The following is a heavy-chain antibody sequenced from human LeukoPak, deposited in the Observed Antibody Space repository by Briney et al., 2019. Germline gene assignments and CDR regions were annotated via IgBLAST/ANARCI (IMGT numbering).Heavy chain of an antibody. CDR3: ARAASGWSDSLFAY. CDR2: INPNSGGT. Sequence: ASVKVSCKASGYTFTGYYIHWVRQAPGQGLEWMGWINPNSGGTNYAQKFQGNVTMTRDTSISTAYMELSRLRSDDTAVHYCARAASGWSDSLFAYWGQGTLVTVSS. V-gene: IGHV1-2*02. J-gene: IGHJ4*02. CDR1: GYTFTGYY. D-gene: IGHD6-19*01.